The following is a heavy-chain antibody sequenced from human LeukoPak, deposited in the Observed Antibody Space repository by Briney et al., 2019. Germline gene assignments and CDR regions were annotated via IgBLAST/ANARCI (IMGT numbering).Heavy chain of an antibody. D-gene: IGHD3-22*01. CDR1: GYSISNGYY. CDR3: ARAYYYDSSGYGGGRLGSFDY. J-gene: IGHJ4*02. V-gene: IGHV4-38-2*02. CDR2: ISHPGST. Sequence: PSETLSLTCTVSGYSISNGYYWGWIRQPPGKGLEWVGSISHPGSTYYNPSLRSRITISLDRSKQKFSLKLTSVTAADTAVYYCARAYYYDSSGYGGGRLGSFDYWGQGTLVTVSS.